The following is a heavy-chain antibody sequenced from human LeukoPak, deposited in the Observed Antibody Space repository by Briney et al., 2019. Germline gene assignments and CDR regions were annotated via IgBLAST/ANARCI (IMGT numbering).Heavy chain of an antibody. D-gene: IGHD4-17*01. J-gene: IGHJ4*02. V-gene: IGHV3-30*18. Sequence: GGSLRLSCTASGFIFSSYAMHWVRQAPGKGLEWVAVISYDGNYKYCADSVKGRFTISRDNSKNTLYLQMNSLRAEDTAVYYCAKATTVVTPFDYWGQGTLVTVSS. CDR1: GFIFSSYA. CDR3: AKATTVVTPFDY. CDR2: ISYDGNYK.